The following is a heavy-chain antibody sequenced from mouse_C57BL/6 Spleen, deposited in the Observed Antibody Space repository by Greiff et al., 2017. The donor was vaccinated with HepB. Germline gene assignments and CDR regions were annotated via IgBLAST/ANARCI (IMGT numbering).Heavy chain of an antibody. CDR2: ISSGSGTI. CDR1: GFTFSDYG. CDR3: ARDGYYSWFAY. V-gene: IGHV5-17*01. D-gene: IGHD2-3*01. Sequence: DVQLVESGGGLVKPGGSLKLSCAASGFTFSDYGMHWVRQAPEKGLEWVAYISSGSGTIYYADTVKGRFTISRDNAKNTLFLQMTSLRSADTAMYYCARDGYYSWFAYWGQGTLVTVAA. J-gene: IGHJ3*01.